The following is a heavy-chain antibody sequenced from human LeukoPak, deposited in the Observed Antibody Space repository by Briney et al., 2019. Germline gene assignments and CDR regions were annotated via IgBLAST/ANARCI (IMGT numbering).Heavy chain of an antibody. J-gene: IGHJ4*02. Sequence: GGSLRLSCAASGFSFSSYGMHWVRQAPGKGLEWVAVIWYDGNNKFHGDSVKGRFTISRDNSKNTLFLRMNSLRAEDTAVYFCAKQSLYDSSGHFHYWGQGTLVTVSS. V-gene: IGHV3-33*06. CDR1: GFSFSSYG. CDR3: AKQSLYDSSGHFHY. D-gene: IGHD3-22*01. CDR2: IWYDGNNK.